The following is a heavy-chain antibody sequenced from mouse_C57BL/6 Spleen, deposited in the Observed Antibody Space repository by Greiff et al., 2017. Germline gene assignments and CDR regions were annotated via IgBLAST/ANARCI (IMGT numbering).Heavy chain of an antibody. V-gene: IGHV1-52*01. CDR3: ASYDYEGRFAY. CDR2: IDPSDSET. CDR1: GYTFTSYW. Sequence: QVQLQQSGAELVRPGSSVKLSCKASGYTFTSYWMHWVKQRPIQGLEWIGNIDPSDSETHYNQKFKDKATLTVDKSSSTAYMQLSSLTSEDSAVYYCASYDYEGRFAYWGQGTLVTVSA. D-gene: IGHD2-4*01. J-gene: IGHJ3*01.